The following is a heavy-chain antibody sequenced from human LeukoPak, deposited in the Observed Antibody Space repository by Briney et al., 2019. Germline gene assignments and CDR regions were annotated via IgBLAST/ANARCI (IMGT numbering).Heavy chain of an antibody. J-gene: IGHJ4*02. CDR3: ARGRDQFYDFWSGYYNYFDY. CDR1: GGSISSGGYY. D-gene: IGHD3-3*01. V-gene: IGHV4-31*03. Sequence: SQTLSLTCTVSGGSISSGGYYWSWIRQHPGKGLEWIGYIYYSGSTNYNPSLKSRVTISVDTSKNQFSLKLSSVTAADTAVYYCARGRDQFYDFWSGYYNYFDYWGQGTLVTVSS. CDR2: IYYSGST.